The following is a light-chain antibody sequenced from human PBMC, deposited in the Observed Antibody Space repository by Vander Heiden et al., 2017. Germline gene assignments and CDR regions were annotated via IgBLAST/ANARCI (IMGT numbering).Light chain of an antibody. CDR3: QQCYSYST. CDR1: QSIGNW. V-gene: IGKV1-5*03. Sequence: DIQMTQSPSTLSASVGDRVTITCRASQSIGNWLAWYQQKPGKAPKLLIYKASNLEGGVPSRFSGSGSGTEFSLTISSLQPDDFATYYCQQCYSYSTFGQGTKVEIK. CDR2: KAS. J-gene: IGKJ1*01.